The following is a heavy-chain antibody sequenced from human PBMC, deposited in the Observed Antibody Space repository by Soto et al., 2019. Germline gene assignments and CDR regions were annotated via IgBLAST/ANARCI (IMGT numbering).Heavy chain of an antibody. V-gene: IGHV4-39*01. Sequence: SETLSLTCTVSGSSINSSGYYWGWIRQPPGKGLEWIGSMFYGVSTYYNPSLKSRVTVSVDTSKNQFSLNLRSVTAADTAVYNCARLPSRHLVDYWGQGTLVTVSS. D-gene: IGHD3-3*02. CDR3: ARLPSRHLVDY. J-gene: IGHJ4*02. CDR1: GSSINSSGYY. CDR2: MFYGVST.